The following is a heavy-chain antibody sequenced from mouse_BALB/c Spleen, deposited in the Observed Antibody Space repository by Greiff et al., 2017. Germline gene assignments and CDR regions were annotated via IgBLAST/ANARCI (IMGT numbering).Heavy chain of an antibody. V-gene: IGHV1-14*01. CDR3: TRDYRYDGWYFDV. J-gene: IGHJ1*01. CDR1: GYTFTSYV. CDR2: INPYNDGT. D-gene: IGHD2-14*01. Sequence: VQLQQSGPELVKPGASVKMSCKASGYTFTSYVMHWVKQKPGQGLEWIGYINPYNDGTKYNEKFKGKAILNSDKTSSTAYMELSSLTSEDSAVYYGTRDYRYDGWYFDVWGAGTTVTVSS.